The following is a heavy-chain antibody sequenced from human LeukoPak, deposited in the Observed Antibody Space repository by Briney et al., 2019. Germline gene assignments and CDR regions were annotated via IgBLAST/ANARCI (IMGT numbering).Heavy chain of an antibody. CDR1: GFTFSSYA. D-gene: IGHD3-22*01. J-gene: IGHJ4*02. CDR2: ISGSGGST. Sequence: GGSLRLSCAASGFTFSSYAMSWVRQAPGKGLEWVSAISGSGGSTYYADSVKGRFTISRDNSKNTLYLQMNSLRAEDTAVYYCANTGIVVIRGYWCQGTLVTVSS. V-gene: IGHV3-23*01. CDR3: ANTGIVVIRGY.